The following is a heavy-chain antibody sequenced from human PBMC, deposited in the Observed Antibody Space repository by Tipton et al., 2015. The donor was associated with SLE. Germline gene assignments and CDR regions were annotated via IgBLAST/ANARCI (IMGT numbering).Heavy chain of an antibody. CDR1: GDSISRGDYY. Sequence: TLSLTCIVSGDSISRGDYYWGWIRQPPGKGLEWIGSIHYRGATYFNPSLKSRVSMSVDTSKNQFSLMLTSVTAADTAVYYCARQGTGFGSGRDDYWGQGILVTVSS. D-gene: IGHD1-14*01. CDR3: ARQGTGFGSGRDDY. J-gene: IGHJ4*02. CDR2: IHYRGAT. V-gene: IGHV4-39*01.